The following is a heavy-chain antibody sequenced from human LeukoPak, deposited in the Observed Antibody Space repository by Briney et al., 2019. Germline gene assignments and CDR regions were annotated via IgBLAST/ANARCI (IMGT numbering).Heavy chain of an antibody. CDR1: GGSISSGGYY. V-gene: IGHV4-31*03. J-gene: IGHJ4*02. CDR3: ARDPYSGSYGPAPGY. D-gene: IGHD1-26*01. CDR2: IYYSGST. Sequence: PSETLSLTCTVSGGSISSGGYYWSWIRQHSGKGLEWIGYIYYSGSTYYNPSLKSRVTISVDTSKNQFSLKLSSVTAADTAVYYCARDPYSGSYGPAPGYWGQGTLVAVSS.